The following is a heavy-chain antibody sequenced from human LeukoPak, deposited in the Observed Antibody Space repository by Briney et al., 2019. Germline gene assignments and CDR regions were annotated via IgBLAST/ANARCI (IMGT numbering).Heavy chain of an antibody. D-gene: IGHD3-16*01. Sequence: ASVKVSCKASGYTFTGYYMHWVRQAPGQGLEWMGWINPNSGGTNYAQKFQGRVTMTRDTSISTAYMELSRLRSDDTAVYYCARGRGWGKDYYYYYYMDVWGKGTTVTISS. CDR3: ARGRGWGKDYYYYYYMDV. CDR1: GYTFTGYY. J-gene: IGHJ6*03. CDR2: INPNSGGT. V-gene: IGHV1-2*02.